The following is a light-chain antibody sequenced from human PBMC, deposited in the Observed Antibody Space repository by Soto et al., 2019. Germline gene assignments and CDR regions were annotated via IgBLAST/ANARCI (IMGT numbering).Light chain of an antibody. V-gene: IGKV1-12*01. Sequence: DIQMTQSPSSVSASVGDSVTITCRASQDISSWLAWYQQKPGRAPMLLIYAASSLESGVPSRFSGSGSGTDFTLTISSLQPEDFANYYCQQANIFPFTFGPGTNGDLK. J-gene: IGKJ3*01. CDR1: QDISSW. CDR2: AAS. CDR3: QQANIFPFT.